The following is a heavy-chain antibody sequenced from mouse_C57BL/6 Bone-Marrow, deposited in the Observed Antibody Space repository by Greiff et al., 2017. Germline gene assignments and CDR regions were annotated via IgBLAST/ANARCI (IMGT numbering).Heavy chain of an antibody. CDR3: ARDYGNLFAY. CDR1: GYTFTSYW. V-gene: IGHV1-64*01. J-gene: IGHJ3*01. CDR2: IHPNSGST. D-gene: IGHD2-1*01. Sequence: VKLQESGAELVKPGASVKLSCKASGYTFTSYWMHWVKPRPGQGLEWIGMIHPNSGSTNYNAKFKSKATLTVDKSSSTAYMQLSSLTSEDSAVYYCARDYGNLFAYWGQGTLVTVSA.